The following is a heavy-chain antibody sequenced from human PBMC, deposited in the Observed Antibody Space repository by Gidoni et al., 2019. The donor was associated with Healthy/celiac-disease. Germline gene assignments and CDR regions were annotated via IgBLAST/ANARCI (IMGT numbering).Heavy chain of an antibody. J-gene: IGHJ4*02. D-gene: IGHD3-9*01. Sequence: QLQLPESGPGLVKPSQTLSLTCTVPGRSISSGGYYWSWVRQHPGKGLEWIGYIDDSGSTYYKQALKSRVTRAVDTSKNQFSLKLSSVTAADADVYYCARGGDDISRFFDYWGQGTLVTVSS. CDR3: ARGGDDISRFFDY. CDR2: IDDSGST. CDR1: GRSISSGGYY. V-gene: IGHV4-31*03.